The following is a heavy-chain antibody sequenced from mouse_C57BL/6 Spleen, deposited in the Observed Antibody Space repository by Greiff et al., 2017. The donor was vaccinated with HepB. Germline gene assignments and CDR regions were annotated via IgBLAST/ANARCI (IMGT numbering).Heavy chain of an antibody. V-gene: IGHV1-82*01. CDR3: ARGGNDNSYFDV. D-gene: IGHD1-3*01. Sequence: QVQLKESGPELVKPGASVKISCKASGYAFSSSWMNWVKQRPGKGLEWIGRIYPGDGDTNYNGKFKGKATLAADKSSSTAYMQLSSLTSEDSAVYFCARGGNDNSYFDVWGTGTTVTVSS. CDR2: IYPGDGDT. J-gene: IGHJ1*03. CDR1: GYAFSSSW.